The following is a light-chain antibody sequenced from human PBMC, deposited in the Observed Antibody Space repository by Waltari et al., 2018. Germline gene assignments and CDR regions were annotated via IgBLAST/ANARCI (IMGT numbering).Light chain of an antibody. CDR3: QTWGTGIHVV. CDR2: LNSDGSH. CDR1: SGHSSYA. Sequence: QLVLTQSTSASASLGASVKLTCTLSSGHSSYALAWPPHQPEKGPRYLMTLNSDGSHSKGDGIPDRFSGSSSGAGRYLTISSLQSEDEADYYCQTWGTGIHVVFGGGTKLTVL. V-gene: IGLV4-69*01. J-gene: IGLJ2*01.